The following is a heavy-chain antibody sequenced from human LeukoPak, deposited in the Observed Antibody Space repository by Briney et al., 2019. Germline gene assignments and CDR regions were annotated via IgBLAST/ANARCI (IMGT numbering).Heavy chain of an antibody. J-gene: IGHJ4*02. V-gene: IGHV3-7*01. Sequence: GGSLSLSCAVSGFTFSSYWMSWVRQAPGKGREWVANIKQDGSEKYYGDSVKGRFTISRDNAKNALYLQMNSLRAEDTAVYYCARDVTYYYDSSGYFDYWGQGTLVTVSS. CDR2: IKQDGSEK. D-gene: IGHD3-22*01. CDR1: GFTFSSYW. CDR3: ARDVTYYYDSSGYFDY.